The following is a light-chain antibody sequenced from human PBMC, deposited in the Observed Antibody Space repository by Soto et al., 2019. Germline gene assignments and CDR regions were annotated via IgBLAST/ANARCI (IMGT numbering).Light chain of an antibody. J-gene: IGKJ4*01. CDR1: QSVTTF. CDR2: DAS. V-gene: IGKV3-11*01. Sequence: EIVLTQSPVTLSLSQGERATLSCRASQSVTTFLAWYQQKPGQAPRLLIYDASKRATGIPARFSGSGSGTDFTLTISSLEPEDFAVYYCQQRTNWPLTFGGGTKVEIK. CDR3: QQRTNWPLT.